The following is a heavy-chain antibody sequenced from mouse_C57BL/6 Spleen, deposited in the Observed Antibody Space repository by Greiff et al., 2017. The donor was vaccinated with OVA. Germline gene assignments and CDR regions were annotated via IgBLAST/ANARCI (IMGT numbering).Heavy chain of an antibody. CDR3: ARTAGSSPYWYFDV. D-gene: IGHD1-1*01. J-gene: IGHJ1*03. CDR2: ISSGSSTI. V-gene: IGHV5-17*01. CDR1: GFTFSDYG. Sequence: VQLKESGGGLVKPGGSLKLSCAASGFTFSDYGMHWVRQAPEKGLEWVAYISSGSSTIYYADTVKGRFTISRDNAKNTLFLQMTSLRSEDTAMYYCARTAGSSPYWYFDVWGTGTTVTVSS.